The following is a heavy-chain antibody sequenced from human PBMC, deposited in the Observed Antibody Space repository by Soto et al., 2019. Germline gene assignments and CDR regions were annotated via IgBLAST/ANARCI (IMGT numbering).Heavy chain of an antibody. CDR2: INHSGST. V-gene: IGHV4-34*01. CDR1: CGSFSTYY. Sequence: QVQLQQWGAGLLKPSETLSLTCAVYCGSFSTYYWSWIRQPPGKGLEWIGEINHSGSTNYNPSLKSRVTMSVDTCKNQFSLKLSSVTAADTAVYYCARTSRFDCWGQGTLVTVSS. D-gene: IGHD6-6*01. CDR3: ARTSRFDC. J-gene: IGHJ4*02.